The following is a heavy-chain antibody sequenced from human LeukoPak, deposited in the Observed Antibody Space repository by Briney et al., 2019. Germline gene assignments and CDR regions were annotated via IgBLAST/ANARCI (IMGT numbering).Heavy chain of an antibody. J-gene: IGHJ4*02. Sequence: PGGSLGLSCAASGFTFDDFAMHWVRQAPGKGLEWVSGISWNSGSIGYADSVKGRFTISRDNAKNSLYLQMNSLRAEDTALYYCAKAYSSSWYYFDYWGQGTLVTVSS. V-gene: IGHV3-9*01. CDR2: ISWNSGSI. CDR1: GFTFDDFA. D-gene: IGHD6-13*01. CDR3: AKAYSSSWYYFDY.